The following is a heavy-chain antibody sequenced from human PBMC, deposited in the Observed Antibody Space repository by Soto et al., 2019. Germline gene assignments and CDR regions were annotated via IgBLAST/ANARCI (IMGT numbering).Heavy chain of an antibody. V-gene: IGHV4-30-2*01. CDR2: IYHSGTT. D-gene: IGHD3-22*01. Sequence: QLQLQESGSGLVKPSETLSLTCAVSGDSISSGGYSWSWIRQPPGKGLEWIGYIYHSGTTYYNPSLKNRVPISEDRSKNQFSLKLSSVTAADTARYYCARGRFTYYDSSGYDYWGQGTLVTVSS. CDR1: GDSISSGGYS. CDR3: ARGRFTYYDSSGYDY. J-gene: IGHJ4*02.